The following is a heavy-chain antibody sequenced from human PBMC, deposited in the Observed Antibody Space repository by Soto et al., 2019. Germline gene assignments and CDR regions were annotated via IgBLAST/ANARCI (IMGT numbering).Heavy chain of an antibody. CDR3: ARAITAAAGHPPHPYFDY. CDR1: GGSISSGGYS. D-gene: IGHD6-13*01. J-gene: IGHJ4*02. V-gene: IGHV4-30-2*01. CDR2: IYHSGST. Sequence: SETLSLICAVSGGSISSGGYSWSWIRQPPGKGLEWIGYIYHSGSTYYNPSLKSRVTISVDRSKNQFSLKLSSVTAADTAVYYCARAITAAAGHPPHPYFDYWGQGTLVTVSS.